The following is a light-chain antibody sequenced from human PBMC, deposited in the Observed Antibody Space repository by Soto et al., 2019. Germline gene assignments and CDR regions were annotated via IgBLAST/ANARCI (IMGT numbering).Light chain of an antibody. CDR1: QGISSY. Sequence: RVSQPASFLSASIGYRFTVTCRASQGISSYLVWYQQKPGKAPKLLIHATSTLQSGVPSRFRGSGSGTDFTFTISRLQPEDIATYYCQQYENLPTFAQGTRLAIK. CDR3: QQYENLPT. V-gene: IGKV1-9*01. CDR2: ATS. J-gene: IGKJ5*01.